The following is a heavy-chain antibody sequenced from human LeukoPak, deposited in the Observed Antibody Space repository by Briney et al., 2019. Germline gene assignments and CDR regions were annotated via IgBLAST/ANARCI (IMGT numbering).Heavy chain of an antibody. J-gene: IGHJ4*02. CDR3: ARGGSLDY. Sequence: ASVKVSCKASGYTFTSYTMHWVRQAPGQRLEWMGWINAGNGNTKSSQKFQGRVTITRDTSATTAYMELNSLRSEDTAVYYCARGGSLDYWGQGTLVTVSS. V-gene: IGHV1-3*01. CDR2: INAGNGNT. CDR1: GYTFTSYT. D-gene: IGHD6-13*01.